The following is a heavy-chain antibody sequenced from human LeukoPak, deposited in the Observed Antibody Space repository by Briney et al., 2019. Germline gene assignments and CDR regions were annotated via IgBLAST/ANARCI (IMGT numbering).Heavy chain of an antibody. V-gene: IGHV4-31*03. D-gene: IGHD2-8*01. CDR1: GGSISSGGYY. Sequence: SQTLSLTCTVSGGSISSGGYYWSWIRQHPGKGLEWIGYIYYSGSTYYNPSLKSRVTISVDTSKNQFSLKLSSVTAADTAVYYCAREVRVYCTSGVCCLGGDCYSGGEDYFDYWGQGTLVTVSS. CDR3: AREVRVYCTSGVCCLGGDCYSGGEDYFDY. J-gene: IGHJ4*02. CDR2: IYYSGST.